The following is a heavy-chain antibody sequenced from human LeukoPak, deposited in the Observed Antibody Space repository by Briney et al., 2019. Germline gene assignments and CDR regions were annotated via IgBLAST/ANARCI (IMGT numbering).Heavy chain of an antibody. Sequence: GGSLRLSCAASGFTFSSYAKSWVRQAPGKGLEWVSAISGSGGSTYYADSVKGRFTISRDNAKNSLYLQMNSLRAEDTAVYYCARADPGRAFDYWGQGTLVTVSS. J-gene: IGHJ4*02. V-gene: IGHV3-23*01. CDR3: ARADPGRAFDY. CDR2: ISGSGGST. CDR1: GFTFSSYA.